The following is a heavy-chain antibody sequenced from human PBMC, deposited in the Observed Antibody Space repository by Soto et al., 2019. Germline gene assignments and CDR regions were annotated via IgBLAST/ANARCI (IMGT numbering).Heavy chain of an antibody. CDR1: AFTFSSYW. CDR3: AKDFMAAAPYYYGMDV. V-gene: IGHV3-30*18. D-gene: IGHD6-13*01. Sequence: GGSLRLSCAASAFTFSSYWMTWVRQAPGKGLEWVAVISYDGSNKYYADSVKGRFAISRDNSENTLYLQMNSLRAEDTAVYYCAKDFMAAAPYYYGMDVWGQGTTVTVSS. J-gene: IGHJ6*02. CDR2: ISYDGSNK.